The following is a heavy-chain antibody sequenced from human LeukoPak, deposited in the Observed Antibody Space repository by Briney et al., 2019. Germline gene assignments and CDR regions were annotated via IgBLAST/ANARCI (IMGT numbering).Heavy chain of an antibody. CDR1: GFTFSSYW. J-gene: IGHJ4*02. V-gene: IGHV3-21*01. CDR3: ARVILYSSSWPIFDY. CDR2: ISSSSSYI. Sequence: PGGSLRLSCAASGFTFSSYWMSWVRQAPGKGLEWVSSISSSSSYIYYADSVKGRFTISRDNAKNSLYLQMNSLGAEDTAVYYCARVILYSSSWPIFDYWGQGTLVTVSS. D-gene: IGHD6-13*01.